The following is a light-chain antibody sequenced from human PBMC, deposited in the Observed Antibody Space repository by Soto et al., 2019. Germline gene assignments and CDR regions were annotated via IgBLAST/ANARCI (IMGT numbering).Light chain of an antibody. CDR2: GAS. Sequence: EVVLTKSPGTLSLSPGERATLSCRASQSVSSTYLAWYKQKPGQAPRILIYGASNRATGLPDRFSGSGSGTDFTLTIRRLEPEDCSVYFCQQYDVSPFTFGPGTKVDVK. CDR1: QSVSSTY. CDR3: QQYDVSPFT. J-gene: IGKJ3*01. V-gene: IGKV3-20*01.